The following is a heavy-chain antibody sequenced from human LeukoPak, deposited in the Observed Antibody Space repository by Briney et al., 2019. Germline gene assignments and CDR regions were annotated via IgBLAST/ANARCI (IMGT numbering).Heavy chain of an antibody. J-gene: IGHJ4*02. CDR1: GFTFSSYA. V-gene: IGHV3-30-3*01. CDR3: ASDERGGIFDY. CDR2: ISYDGSNK. D-gene: IGHD1-1*01. Sequence: GGSLRLSCAASGFTFSSYAMHWVRQAPGKGLEWVAVISYDGSNKYYADSVKGRFTISRDNSKNTLYLQMNSLRAEDTAVYYCASDERGGIFDYWGQGTLVTVSS.